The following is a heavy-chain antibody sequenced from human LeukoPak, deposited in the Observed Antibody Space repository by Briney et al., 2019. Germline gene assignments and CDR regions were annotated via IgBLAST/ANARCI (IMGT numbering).Heavy chain of an antibody. CDR2: IYYSGST. CDR1: GGSISSHY. D-gene: IGHD6-13*01. CDR3: ASMYSSSWYFSGDAFDI. Sequence: SATLSLTCSVSGGSISSHYWSWIRQPPGKGLEWIGYIYYSGSTNYNPSLKSRVTISVDTSKNQFSLRLSSVTAADTAVYYCASMYSSSWYFSGDAFDIWGQGTMVTVSS. V-gene: IGHV4-59*08. J-gene: IGHJ3*02.